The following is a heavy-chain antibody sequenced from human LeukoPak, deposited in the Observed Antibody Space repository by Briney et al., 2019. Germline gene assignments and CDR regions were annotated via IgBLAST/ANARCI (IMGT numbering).Heavy chain of an antibody. Sequence: ASVKVSCKASGYTFTSYGISWVRQAPGQGLEWMGWISAYNGNTNYAQKLQGGVTMTTDTSTSTAYMELRSLRSDDTAVYYCASKAGYCSSTSCYGGHHAFDIWGQGTMVTVSS. D-gene: IGHD2-2*01. J-gene: IGHJ3*02. CDR1: GYTFTSYG. V-gene: IGHV1-18*01. CDR2: ISAYNGNT. CDR3: ASKAGYCSSTSCYGGHHAFDI.